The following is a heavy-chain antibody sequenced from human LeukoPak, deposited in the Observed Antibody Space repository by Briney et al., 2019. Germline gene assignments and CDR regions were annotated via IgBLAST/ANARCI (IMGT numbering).Heavy chain of an antibody. Sequence: GGSLRLSCAASGFTFSSYWMTWVRQGPGKGLEWVANIKPDGSLIYYVDSVKGRFTISRDNAKSSLYLQMNSLRAEDTAVYYCAKWELYSGFYYIDYWGQGTLATVSS. D-gene: IGHD1-26*01. CDR2: IKPDGSLI. CDR1: GFTFSSYW. V-gene: IGHV3-7*01. J-gene: IGHJ4*02. CDR3: AKWELYSGFYYIDY.